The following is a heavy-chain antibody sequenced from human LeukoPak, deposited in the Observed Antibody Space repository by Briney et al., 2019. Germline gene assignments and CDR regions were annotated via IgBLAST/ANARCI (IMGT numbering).Heavy chain of an antibody. J-gene: IGHJ4*02. V-gene: IGHV4-39*01. D-gene: IGHD1-26*01. CDR2: IYYGGNS. CDR1: GGSISSSNYY. Sequence: SETLSLTCTVSGGSISSSNYYWGWIRQPPGKGLEWIGSIYYGGNSYYNPSLKSRVTISVDTPKNQLSLKVTSVTAADTAVYYCARQLSGSRIYYFDYWGQGTLVTVSS. CDR3: ARQLSGSRIYYFDY.